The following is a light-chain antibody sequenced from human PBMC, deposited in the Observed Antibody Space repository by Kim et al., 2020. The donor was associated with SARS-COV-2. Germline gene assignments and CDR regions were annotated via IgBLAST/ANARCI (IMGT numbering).Light chain of an antibody. CDR2: WAT. CDR1: QSVLYSSNNKNY. J-gene: IGKJ5*01. CDR3: QQYYSTPIT. V-gene: IGKV4-1*01. Sequence: ATINCKSSQSVLYSSNNKNYLAWYQQKPGQPPKLLIYWATTRESGVPDRFSGSGSGTDFTLTISSLQAEDVAVYYCQQYYSTPITFGQGTRLEIK.